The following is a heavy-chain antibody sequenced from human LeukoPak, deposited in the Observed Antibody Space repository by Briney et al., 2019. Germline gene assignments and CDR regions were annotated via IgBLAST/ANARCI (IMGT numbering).Heavy chain of an antibody. D-gene: IGHD6-19*01. Sequence: GGSLRLSCAASGFSFSTYAMTWVRQAPGKGLEWVASIDAGGGDTYHSDSVKGRFTISRDNSMNTLYLQMNSLRADDTAVYYCGKPAKYWLVRGNGVDVWGQGTTVTVSS. J-gene: IGHJ6*02. CDR3: GKPAKYWLVRGNGVDV. CDR1: GFSFSTYA. CDR2: IDAGGGDT. V-gene: IGHV3-23*01.